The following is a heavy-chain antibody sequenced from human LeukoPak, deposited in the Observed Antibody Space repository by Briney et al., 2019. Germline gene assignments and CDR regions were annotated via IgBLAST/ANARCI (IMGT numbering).Heavy chain of an antibody. CDR3: ARTQYYGSGSFLY. CDR1: GFTFSDYY. J-gene: IGHJ4*02. CDR2: ISSSGGTI. V-gene: IGHV3-11*04. Sequence: GGSLGLSCAASGFTFSDYYMSWLRQAPGKGLEWLSYISSSGGTIYSADSVKGRFTISRDNANNSLYLQMNSLRAEDTAVYYCARTQYYGSGSFLYWGQGTLVTVSS. D-gene: IGHD3-10*01.